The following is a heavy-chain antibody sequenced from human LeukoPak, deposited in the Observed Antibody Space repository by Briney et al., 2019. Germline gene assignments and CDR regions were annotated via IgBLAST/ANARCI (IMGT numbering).Heavy chain of an antibody. J-gene: IGHJ4*02. D-gene: IGHD5-18*01. CDR1: GFTFSSYS. CDR2: ISSSSSYI. V-gene: IGHV3-21*01. Sequence: GGSLRLSCAAAGFTFSSYSMNWVRQAPGKGLEWVSSISSSSSYIYYADSVKGRFTISRDNAKNSLYLQMNSLRAEDTAVCYCARDLGSYRYGAPFDYWGQGTLVTVSS. CDR3: ARDLGSYRYGAPFDY.